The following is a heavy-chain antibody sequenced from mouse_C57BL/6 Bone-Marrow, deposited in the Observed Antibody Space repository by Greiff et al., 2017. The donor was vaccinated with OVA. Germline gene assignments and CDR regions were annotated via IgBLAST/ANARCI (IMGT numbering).Heavy chain of an antibody. J-gene: IGHJ2*01. CDR3: AREGRLLLFFDY. Sequence: VQLQQPGAELVKPGASVKLSCKASGYTFTSYWMQWVKQRPGQGLEWIGEIDPSDSYTNYNQKFKGKATLTVDTSSSTAYMQLSSLTSEDSAVYYCAREGRLLLFFDYWGQGTTLTGSS. V-gene: IGHV1-50*01. D-gene: IGHD1-1*01. CDR1: GYTFTSYW. CDR2: IDPSDSYT.